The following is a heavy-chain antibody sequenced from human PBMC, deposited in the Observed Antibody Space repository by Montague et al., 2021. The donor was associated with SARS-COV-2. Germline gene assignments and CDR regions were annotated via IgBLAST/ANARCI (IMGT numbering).Heavy chain of an antibody. D-gene: IGHD3-9*01. V-gene: IGHV2-70*11. J-gene: IGHJ6*02. Sequence: PALVKPTQTLTLTCTFSGFSLSTNGMCVSWIRQPPGKALEWLARIYWDDDKYYSTSLKTRLTISKDTSKNQAVLTMTNMDPVDTATYYCAQCTYGILTCYDCGMDAWGQGTTVTVSS. CDR3: AQCTYGILTCYDCGMDA. CDR2: IYWDDDK. CDR1: GFSLSTNGMC.